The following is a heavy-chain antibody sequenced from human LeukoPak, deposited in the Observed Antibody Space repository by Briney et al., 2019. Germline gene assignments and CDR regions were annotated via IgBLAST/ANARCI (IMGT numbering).Heavy chain of an antibody. D-gene: IGHD3-3*01. CDR3: ARETPYYDFWSGYRTPAY. V-gene: IGHV4-34*01. CDR2: IYYSGST. Sequence: SETLSLTCAVYGGSFSGYYWSWIRQPPGKGLEWIGSIYYSGSTYYNPSLKSRVTISVDTSKNQFSLKLSSVTAADTAVYYCARETPYYDFWSGYRTPAYWGQGTLVTVSS. J-gene: IGHJ4*02. CDR1: GGSFSGYY.